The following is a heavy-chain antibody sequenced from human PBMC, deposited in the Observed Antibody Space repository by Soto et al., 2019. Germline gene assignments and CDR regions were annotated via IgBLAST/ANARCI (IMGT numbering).Heavy chain of an antibody. Sequence: SVKVSCKASGGTFSSYAISWVRQAPGQGLEWMGGIIPIFGTANYAQKFQGRVTITADESTSTAYMELSSLRSEDTAVYYCARREGYYDSSGYPWFDPWGQGTLVTVSS. CDR3: ARREGYYDSSGYPWFDP. V-gene: IGHV1-69*13. J-gene: IGHJ5*02. D-gene: IGHD3-22*01. CDR1: GGTFSSYA. CDR2: IIPIFGTA.